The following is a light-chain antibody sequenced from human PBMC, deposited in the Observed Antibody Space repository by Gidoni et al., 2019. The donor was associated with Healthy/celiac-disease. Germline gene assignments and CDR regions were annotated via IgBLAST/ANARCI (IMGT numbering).Light chain of an antibody. CDR1: SSYVGGYHY. CDR2: DVT. J-gene: IGLJ3*02. CDR3: SSYTSSSTQVV. V-gene: IGLV2-14*03. Sequence: QSALTQTASVSVSPGPSIPISCTGTSSYVGGYHYVSWYQPHPVKAPKLMIYDVTYRPSGVSNRFSGSKSGNTAYLNISGLQAEDAADYYCSSYTSSSTQVVFGGGTKLTVL.